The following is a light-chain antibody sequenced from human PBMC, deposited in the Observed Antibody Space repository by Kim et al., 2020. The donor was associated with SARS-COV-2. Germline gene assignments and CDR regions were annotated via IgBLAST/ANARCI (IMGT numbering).Light chain of an antibody. J-gene: IGLJ3*02. CDR3: QTLGTGPWV. CDR2: LNSDGSH. Sequence: QLVLTQSPSASASLGASVKLTCTLSSGHSSYAIAWHQQQPEKGPRYLMKLNSDGSHSKGDGIPDRFSGSSSGAERYLTISSRQSEDEADYYCQTLGTGPWVFGGGTQLTVL. CDR1: SGHSSYA. V-gene: IGLV4-69*01.